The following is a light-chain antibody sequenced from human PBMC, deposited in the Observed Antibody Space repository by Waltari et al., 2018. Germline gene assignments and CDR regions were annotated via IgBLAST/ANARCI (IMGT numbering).Light chain of an antibody. CDR1: QRVLYSSNNKNY. CDR3: QQYYTSPPYT. CDR2: WAS. V-gene: IGKV4-1*01. J-gene: IGKJ2*01. Sequence: DIVMTQSPDSLAVSLGERATINCKSSQRVLYSSNNKNYLAWYQQKPGQPPKLIFYWASTRESGVPDRFSGSGSGTDFTLTISSLQAEDVAVYYCQQYYTSPPYTFGQGTKLEIK.